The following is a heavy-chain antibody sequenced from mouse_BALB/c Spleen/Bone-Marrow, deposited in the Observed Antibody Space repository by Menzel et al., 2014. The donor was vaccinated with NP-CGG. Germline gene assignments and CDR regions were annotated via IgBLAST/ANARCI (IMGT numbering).Heavy chain of an antibody. CDR3: ARSGSSSGYFDY. CDR2: ISSGSSNI. Sequence: EVMLVESGGGLVQPGGSRKLSCAASGFTFSSFGMHWVRQAPEKGLEWVAYISSGSSNIYYADTVMGRFTISRDNPKNTLFLQMTSLRSEDTAMYYCARSGSSSGYFDYWGQGTTLTVSS. J-gene: IGHJ2*01. D-gene: IGHD1-1*01. CDR1: GFTFSSFG. V-gene: IGHV5-17*02.